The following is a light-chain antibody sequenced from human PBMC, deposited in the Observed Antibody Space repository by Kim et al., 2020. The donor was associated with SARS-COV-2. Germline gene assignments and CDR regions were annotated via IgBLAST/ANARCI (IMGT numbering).Light chain of an antibody. Sequence: EIVLTQSPVTLSLSPGERASLSCRASQSVGRSLAWYQQIRGHAPRLVIYDASTRATGIAARFSGSGSGTDFTLTISTLEPEDFAIYYCQQHADWPLTFGGGTKVDIK. CDR2: DAS. CDR1: QSVGRS. J-gene: IGKJ4*01. CDR3: QQHADWPLT. V-gene: IGKV3-11*01.